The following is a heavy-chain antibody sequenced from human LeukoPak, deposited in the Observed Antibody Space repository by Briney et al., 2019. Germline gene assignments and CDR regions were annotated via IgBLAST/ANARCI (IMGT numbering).Heavy chain of an antibody. D-gene: IGHD3-16*01. CDR3: ARATGTWGHDGFHI. CDR2: IIPIFGTA. CDR1: GGTFSSYA. V-gene: IGHV1-69*13. Sequence: SVKVSCKASGGTFSSYAISWVRQAPGQGLEWMGGIIPIFGTANYAQKFQGRVTITADESTSTAYMELRSLRSDDTAVYYCARATGTWGHDGFHIWGQGTMVTVSS. J-gene: IGHJ3*02.